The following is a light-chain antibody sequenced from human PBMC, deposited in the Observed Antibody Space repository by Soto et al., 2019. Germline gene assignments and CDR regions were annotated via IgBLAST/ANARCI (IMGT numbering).Light chain of an antibody. J-gene: IGKJ4*01. CDR1: QTVSNRY. V-gene: IGKV3-20*01. Sequence: EIVLTQSPGTLSLSPGERATLSCRASQTVSNRYLAWYQQKPGQAPRLLIYGASSRATGIPDRVSGSGSGTDFTLTISRLEPEDFAVYFCQQYGNSPLTFGGGTKVEIK. CDR2: GAS. CDR3: QQYGNSPLT.